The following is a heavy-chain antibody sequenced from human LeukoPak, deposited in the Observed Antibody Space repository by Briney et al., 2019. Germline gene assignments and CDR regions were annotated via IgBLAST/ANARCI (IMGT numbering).Heavy chain of an antibody. Sequence: SETLSLTCTVSGGSVSSYYWSWIRQPPGKGLEWIGYIYSGENTKYNSSLESRVTMSVDTSKNQFFLKLSSVTAADTAVYYCARFHSGPSGWYVLWYFDLWGRGTLVTVSS. CDR1: GGSVSSYY. CDR3: ARFHSGPSGWYVLWYFDL. CDR2: IYSGENT. D-gene: IGHD6-19*01. V-gene: IGHV4-4*09. J-gene: IGHJ2*01.